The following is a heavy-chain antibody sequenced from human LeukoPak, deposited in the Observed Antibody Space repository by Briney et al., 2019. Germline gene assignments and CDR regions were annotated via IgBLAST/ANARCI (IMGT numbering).Heavy chain of an antibody. CDR3: ARDRGWDFLYDLTHYFDY. CDR1: GYTFTSYG. D-gene: IGHD1-26*01. V-gene: IGHV1-18*01. Sequence: ASVKVSCKASGYTFTSYGISWVRQAPGQGLEWMGWISAYNGNTNYAQKLQGRVTMTTDTSTSTAYMELRSLRSDDTAVYYCARDRGWDFLYDLTHYFDYWGQGTLVTVSS. CDR2: ISAYNGNT. J-gene: IGHJ4*02.